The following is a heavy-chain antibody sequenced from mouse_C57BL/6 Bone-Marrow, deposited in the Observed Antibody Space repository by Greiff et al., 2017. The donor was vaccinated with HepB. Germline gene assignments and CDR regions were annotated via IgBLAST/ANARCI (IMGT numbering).Heavy chain of an antibody. D-gene: IGHD4-1*01. CDR3: ARSGNWDVNWYFDV. J-gene: IGHJ1*03. CDR1: GYTFTSYW. Sequence: QVQLQQPGTELVKPGASVKLSCKASGYTFTSYWMHWVKQRPGQGLEWIGNINPSNGGTNYNEKFKSKATLTVDKSSSTAYMQLSSLTSEDSAVYYCARSGNWDVNWYFDVWGTGTTVTVSS. CDR2: INPSNGGT. V-gene: IGHV1-53*01.